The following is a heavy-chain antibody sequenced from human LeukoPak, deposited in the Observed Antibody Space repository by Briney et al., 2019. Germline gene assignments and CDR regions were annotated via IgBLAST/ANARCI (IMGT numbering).Heavy chain of an antibody. J-gene: IGHJ4*02. Sequence: GGSLRLSCAASGFTFSDYYMSWIRQAPGKGLEWISYISYDSAIKYYADSVRGRFTISRDNAKNSLSLQMHSLRAEDTAVYYCVRDNPRCCGVVPVNIDDFWGQGTLVTVSS. V-gene: IGHV3-11*04. D-gene: IGHD2-15*01. CDR2: ISYDSAIK. CDR1: GFTFSDYY. CDR3: VRDNPRCCGVVPVNIDDF.